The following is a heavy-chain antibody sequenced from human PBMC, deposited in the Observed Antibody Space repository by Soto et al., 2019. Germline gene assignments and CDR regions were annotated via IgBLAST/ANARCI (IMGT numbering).Heavy chain of an antibody. CDR2: ISYDGSNK. V-gene: IGHV3-30-3*01. CDR3: VRVALGVGH. J-gene: IGHJ4*02. D-gene: IGHD1-26*01. CDR1: GFTFSSYA. Sequence: QVQLVESGGGVVQPGRSLRLSCAASGFTFSSYAMHWVRQAPGKGLEWVAVISYDGSNKYYADSVKGRFTISRDNSKNTLYLQMNSLRAEDTAVYYCVRVALGVGHWGQGTLVTVSS.